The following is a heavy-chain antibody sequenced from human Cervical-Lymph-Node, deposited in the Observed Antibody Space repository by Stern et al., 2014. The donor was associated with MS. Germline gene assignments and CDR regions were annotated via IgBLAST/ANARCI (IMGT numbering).Heavy chain of an antibody. Sequence: VQLVESGGGVVQPGTSLRLSCAVSGFTFSNYGMHWVRQAPGKGLEWMAVISYDADVKFYADSVKGRFTISRDTPKNTMYLQLNSLKVEDTAVYFCAKKSVGTTGTTTAFDYWGQGTLVTVSS. D-gene: IGHD1-1*01. CDR3: AKKSVGTTGTTTAFDY. J-gene: IGHJ4*02. CDR1: GFTFSNYG. CDR2: ISYDADVK. V-gene: IGHV3-30*18.